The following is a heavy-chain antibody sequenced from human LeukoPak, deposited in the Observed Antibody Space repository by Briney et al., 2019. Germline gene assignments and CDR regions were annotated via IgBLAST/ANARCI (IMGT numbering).Heavy chain of an antibody. D-gene: IGHD3-10*02. Sequence: PGGSLRLSCAASGFTFSSYAMSWVRQAPGKGLEWVSGISASGGSTYYADSVKGRFTISRGNSKNTLYLQMNSLRAEDTAVYYCAKDAPGYYDVDYFDYWGQGTLVTVSS. CDR2: ISASGGST. J-gene: IGHJ4*02. V-gene: IGHV3-23*01. CDR1: GFTFSSYA. CDR3: AKDAPGYYDVDYFDY.